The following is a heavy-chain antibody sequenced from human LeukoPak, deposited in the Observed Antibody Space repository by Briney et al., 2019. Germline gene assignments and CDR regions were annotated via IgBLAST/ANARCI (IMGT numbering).Heavy chain of an antibody. J-gene: IGHJ4*02. CDR2: ISSSSSTI. CDR1: GFTFSSYS. D-gene: IGHD1-26*01. V-gene: IGHV3-48*01. Sequence: GGSLRLSCAASGFTFSSYSMNWVRQAPGKGLEWVSYISSSSSTIYYADSVKGRFTISRDNAKNSLCLQMNSLRAEDTAVYYCAAVRVDVGATGYYFDYWGQGTLVTVSS. CDR3: AAVRVDVGATGYYFDY.